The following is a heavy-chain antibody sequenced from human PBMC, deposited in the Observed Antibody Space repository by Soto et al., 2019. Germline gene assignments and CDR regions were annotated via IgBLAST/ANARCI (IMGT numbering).Heavy chain of an antibody. D-gene: IGHD3-22*01. CDR2: IKSKTDGGTT. V-gene: IGHV3-15*01. Sequence: GGSLRLSCAASGFTFSNAWMSWVRQAPGKGLEWVGRIKSKTDGGTTDYAAPVKGRFTISRDDSKNTAYLQMNSLKTEDTAVYYCTVPYYYDSSGYRGVDYWGQGTLVTVSS. CDR3: TVPYYYDSSGYRGVDY. CDR1: GFTFSNAW. J-gene: IGHJ4*02.